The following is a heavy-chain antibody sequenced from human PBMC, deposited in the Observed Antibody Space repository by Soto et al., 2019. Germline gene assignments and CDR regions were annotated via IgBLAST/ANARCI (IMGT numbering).Heavy chain of an antibody. CDR3: ATPGGFGMDV. V-gene: IGHV5-51*01. Sequence: YSLKMSCPGSGYHFAPSWIGWVRHKAGKGLEWMGIIFPGDAETRYSPSFPGHITISADKSISIAYLRWSSLKASDTGMYYCATPGGFGMDVWGQGTTVTVSS. CDR2: IFPGDAET. CDR1: GYHFAPSW. J-gene: IGHJ6*02. D-gene: IGHD5-12*01.